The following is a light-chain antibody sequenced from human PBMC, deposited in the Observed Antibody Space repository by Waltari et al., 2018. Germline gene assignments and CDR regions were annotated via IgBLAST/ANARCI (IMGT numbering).Light chain of an antibody. CDR1: SPNIGNNA. V-gene: IGLV1-36*01. J-gene: IGLJ2*01. Sequence: QSVLTQPPSVSDAPRQRVTISCSGSSPNIGNNAVNWYQRLPGEAPKLLIYYDDLLPSGVSDRFSGSKSGTSASIAIGGLLSEDEGDYYCAAWDDSLNAVVFGGGTKLTVL. CDR2: YDD. CDR3: AAWDDSLNAVV.